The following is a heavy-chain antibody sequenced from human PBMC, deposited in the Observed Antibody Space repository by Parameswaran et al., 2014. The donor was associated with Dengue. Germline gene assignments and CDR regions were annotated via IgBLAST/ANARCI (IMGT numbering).Heavy chain of an antibody. V-gene: IGHV3-15*01. Sequence: RWIRQPPGKGLEWVGRIRSNTDGGTTEYAAPVKGRFIISRDDSMSTLDLQMNSLRTEDTAVYYCMTLDFDVWGRGTLVTVSS. CDR2: IRSNTDGGTT. CDR3: MTLDFDV. D-gene: IGHD2-21*02. J-gene: IGHJ2*01.